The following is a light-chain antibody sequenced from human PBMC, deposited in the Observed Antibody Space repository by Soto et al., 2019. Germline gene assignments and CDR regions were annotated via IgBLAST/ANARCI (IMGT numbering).Light chain of an antibody. Sequence: EIVLTQSPATLSLSPGERATLSCRASQSVSSYLAWHQQKPGQAPRLLIYDASNRATGIPAMFSGSGSGTDFTLTISSLEPEDFAVYYCQQRSNWPPFFGPGTKVDIK. CDR3: QQRSNWPPF. CDR2: DAS. V-gene: IGKV3-11*01. J-gene: IGKJ3*01. CDR1: QSVSSY.